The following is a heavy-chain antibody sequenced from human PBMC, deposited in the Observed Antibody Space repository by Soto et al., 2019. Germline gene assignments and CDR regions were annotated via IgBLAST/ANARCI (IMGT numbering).Heavy chain of an antibody. CDR1: GFTVSSNY. CDR3: ARAPTITTIYDC. J-gene: IGHJ4*02. D-gene: IGHD3-22*01. CDR2: IYSGGTT. V-gene: IGHV3-66*01. Sequence: GGSLRLSCAASGFTVSSNYMSWVRQAPGKGLEWVSIIYSGGTTHYADSVKGRFTISKDNSKNTVYLQMNSLRAEDTAVYYCARAPTITTIYDCWGQGTLVTVSS.